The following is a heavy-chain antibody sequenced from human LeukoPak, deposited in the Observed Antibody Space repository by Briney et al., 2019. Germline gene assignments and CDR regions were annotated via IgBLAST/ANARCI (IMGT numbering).Heavy chain of an antibody. CDR2: INYSGGT. CDR1: GASITGSHGY. J-gene: IGHJ4*02. V-gene: IGHV4-39*02. CDR3: ARLGDSSGETYFDY. D-gene: IGHD6-19*01. Sequence: SETLSLTCTVSGASITGSHGYWAWIRQPPGKGLEGVGRINYSGGTHYNPSLESRLTISVDTSKNHFSLKLNSVTAADTAVYYCARLGDSSGETYFDYWGQGTLVTVSS.